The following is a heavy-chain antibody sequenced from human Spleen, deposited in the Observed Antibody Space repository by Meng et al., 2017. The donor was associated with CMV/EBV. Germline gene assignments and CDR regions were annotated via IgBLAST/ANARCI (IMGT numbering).Heavy chain of an antibody. V-gene: IGHV6-1*01. CDR2: TYYRSKWYN. CDR1: GASVSSNSAT. CDR3: ARDPSMLYYFDY. Sequence: GASVSSNSATWNWIRQSPSRGLEWLGRTYYRSKWYNDYAVSVKSRITINPDTSKNQFSLQLNSVTPEDTAVYYCARDPSMLYYFDYWGQGTLVTVSS. D-gene: IGHD2-8*01. J-gene: IGHJ4*02.